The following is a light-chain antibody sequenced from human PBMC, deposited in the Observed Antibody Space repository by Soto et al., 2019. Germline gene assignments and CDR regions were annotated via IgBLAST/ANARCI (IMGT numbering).Light chain of an antibody. Sequence: QSALTQPASVSGSPGQSITISCTGTTSNVGTYKFVSWYQYHPGEAPKLIIYEGSKRPSGVSSRFSGSKSGNTASLTISGLQADDDGDYYCSSYAGGSSMVFGGGTKLTVL. CDR3: SSYAGGSSMV. CDR1: TSNVGTYKF. CDR2: EGS. V-gene: IGLV2-23*01. J-gene: IGLJ3*02.